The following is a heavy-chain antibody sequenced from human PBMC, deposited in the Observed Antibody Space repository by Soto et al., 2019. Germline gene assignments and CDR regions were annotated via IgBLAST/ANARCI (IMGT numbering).Heavy chain of an antibody. CDR3: ARDSGWPILNFDN. J-gene: IGHJ4*02. CDR2: SSYDGRET. V-gene: IGHV3-30*03. Sequence: PGGSLRLSCAASDLDFSSYGIHWVRQAPGKGLEWVAASSYDGRETFYADSAKGRFTVSKEMSKNTAFLQMNALRHEDTAVYFCARDSGWPILNFDNWGQGTPVTVSS. CDR1: DLDFSSYG. D-gene: IGHD3-10*01.